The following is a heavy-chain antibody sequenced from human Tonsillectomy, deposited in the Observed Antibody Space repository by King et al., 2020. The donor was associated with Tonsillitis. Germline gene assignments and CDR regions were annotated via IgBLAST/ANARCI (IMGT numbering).Heavy chain of an antibody. CDR1: GYSISSGYY. CDR2: IYHSGST. V-gene: IGHV4-38-2*01. Sequence: VQLQESGPGLVKPSETLSLTCAVSGYSISSGYYWGWIRQPPGKGLEWIGSIYHSGSTYYNPSLKSRVTISVDTSKKQFSLKLSSVTAADTAVYYCAKGDSSWYAFDIWGQGTMVTVSS. CDR3: AKGDSSWYAFDI. J-gene: IGHJ3*02. D-gene: IGHD6-13*01.